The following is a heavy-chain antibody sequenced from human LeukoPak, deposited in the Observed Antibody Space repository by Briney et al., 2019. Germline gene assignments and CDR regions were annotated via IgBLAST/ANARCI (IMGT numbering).Heavy chain of an antibody. Sequence: GGSLRLSCAASGFTFSSYSMNWVRQAPGKGLEWVSSISRSSSYIYYADSVKGRFTISRGNSKNTLYLQMNSLRAEDTAVYYCARGRGKPSSDYYYFDYWGQGTLVTVSS. CDR2: ISRSSSYI. V-gene: IGHV3-21*01. CDR3: ARGRGKPSSDYYYFDY. J-gene: IGHJ4*02. D-gene: IGHD3-22*01. CDR1: GFTFSSYS.